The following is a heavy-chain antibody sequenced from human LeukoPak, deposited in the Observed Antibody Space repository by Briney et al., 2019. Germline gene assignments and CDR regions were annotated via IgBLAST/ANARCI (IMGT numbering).Heavy chain of an antibody. Sequence: GGSLRLSCAASGFTFSTFAMIWVRQPPGKGLEWVSVIYSGGSTYYADSVKGRFTISRDNSKNTLYLQMNSLRAEDTAVYYCARGYSSGWYRLDYWGQGTLVTVSS. CDR1: GFTFSTFA. D-gene: IGHD6-19*01. V-gene: IGHV3-66*01. CDR2: IYSGGST. CDR3: ARGYSSGWYRLDY. J-gene: IGHJ4*02.